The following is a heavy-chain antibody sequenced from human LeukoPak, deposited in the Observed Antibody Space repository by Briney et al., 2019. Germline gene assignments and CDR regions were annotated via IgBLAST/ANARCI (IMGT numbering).Heavy chain of an antibody. CDR3: ASQTISSWSS. CDR2: ISSSSSYI. V-gene: IGHV3-21*01. CDR1: GFTFSSYS. J-gene: IGHJ3*01. D-gene: IGHD6-13*01. Sequence: GGSLRLSCAASGFTFSSYSMSWVRQAPGKGLEWVSSISSSSSYIYYADSVKGRFTISRDNAKNSLYLQMNSLRAEDTAVYYCASQTISSWSSWGQGTMVTVSS.